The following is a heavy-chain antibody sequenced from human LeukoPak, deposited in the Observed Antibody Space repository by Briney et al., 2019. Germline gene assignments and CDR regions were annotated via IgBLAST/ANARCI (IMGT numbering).Heavy chain of an antibody. J-gene: IGHJ4*02. CDR3: AKGNQWLVHY. CDR1: GFTFSDYW. Sequence: GGSLRLSCTASGFTFSDYWMHWVRQAPGKGLVWVSGISTDGSNTVFADSVKGRFTISRDNSKNSLYMQMNSLRTEDTALYYCAKGNQWLVHYWGQGTLVTVSS. D-gene: IGHD6-19*01. V-gene: IGHV3-43*02. CDR2: ISTDGSNT.